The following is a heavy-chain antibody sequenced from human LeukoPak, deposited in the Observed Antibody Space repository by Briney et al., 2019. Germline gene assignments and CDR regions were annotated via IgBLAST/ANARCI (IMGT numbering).Heavy chain of an antibody. D-gene: IGHD6-13*01. Sequence: SVKVSCKASGGTFSSYAISWVRQAPGQGLEWMGGIIPIFGTANYAQKFQGRVTITADESTSTAYMELSSLRSEDTAVYYCARVWEEQLEPRDNYYYYMDVWGKGTTVTVSS. CDR1: GGTFSSYA. CDR3: ARVWEEQLEPRDNYYYYMDV. J-gene: IGHJ6*03. V-gene: IGHV1-69*13. CDR2: IIPIFGTA.